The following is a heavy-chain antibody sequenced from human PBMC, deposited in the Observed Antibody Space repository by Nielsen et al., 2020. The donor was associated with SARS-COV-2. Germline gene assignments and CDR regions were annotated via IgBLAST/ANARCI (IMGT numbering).Heavy chain of an antibody. V-gene: IGHV4-31*03. CDR1: GGPFSSGGSS. D-gene: IGHD6-19*01. CDR3: ATGAGWFDP. J-gene: IGHJ5*02. CDR2: RHYTGNT. Sequence: SETLSLTCSFSGGPFSSGGSSYSWIRQHPGKGLEWIGLRHYTGNTYYNPSLQSRLFISVDTSKNQFSLRLSSVTAADTAVYYCATGAGWFDPWGQGTRVTVSS.